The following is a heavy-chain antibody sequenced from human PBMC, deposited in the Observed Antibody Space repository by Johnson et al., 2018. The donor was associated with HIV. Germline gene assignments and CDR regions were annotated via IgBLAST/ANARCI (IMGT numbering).Heavy chain of an antibody. J-gene: IGHJ3*02. D-gene: IGHD2-2*01. V-gene: IGHV3-11*04. Sequence: VQLVESGGGLIQPGGSLRLSCAASGFTVSSNYMSWVRQAPGKGLEWVSYISSSGSTIYYADSVKGRFTISRDNAKNSLYLQMNSLRAEDTAVYYCARNGLIPAAKGVAFDIWGQGTTVTVSS. CDR1: GFTVSSNY. CDR2: ISSSGSTI. CDR3: ARNGLIPAAKGVAFDI.